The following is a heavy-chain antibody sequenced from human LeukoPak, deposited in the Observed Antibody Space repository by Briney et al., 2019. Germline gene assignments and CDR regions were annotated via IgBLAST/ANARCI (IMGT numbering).Heavy chain of an antibody. CDR1: GFTFTRHG. CDR2: LRSDGNDK. Sequence: GGSLRLSCAASGFTFTRHGIHWVRQAPGKGLEWVAFLRSDGNDKNYANSVKGRFTISSDNSQNMVFLQMNSLRPEDTAVYYCAKDVPNWAVDYWGQGTLVTVSS. V-gene: IGHV3-30*02. J-gene: IGHJ4*01. D-gene: IGHD7-27*01. CDR3: AKDVPNWAVDY.